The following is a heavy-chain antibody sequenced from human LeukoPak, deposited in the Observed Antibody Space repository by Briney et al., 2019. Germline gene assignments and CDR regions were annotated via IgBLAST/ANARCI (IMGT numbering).Heavy chain of an antibody. Sequence: GASVKVSCKASGYTFTSYDINWVRQATGQGLEWMGWINPNSGNTGYAQKFQGRVTMTRNTSISTAYMELSSLRSEDTAVYYCARFPQLERYFDYWGQGTLVTVSS. J-gene: IGHJ4*02. CDR3: ARFPQLERYFDY. CDR2: INPNSGNT. CDR1: GYTFTSYD. D-gene: IGHD1-1*01. V-gene: IGHV1-8*01.